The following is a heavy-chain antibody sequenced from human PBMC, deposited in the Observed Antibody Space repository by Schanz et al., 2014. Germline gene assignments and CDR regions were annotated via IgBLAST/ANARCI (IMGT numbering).Heavy chain of an antibody. J-gene: IGHJ6*02. CDR1: GYSFTTYF. CDR3: GRGGGAYPQKYGMDV. D-gene: IGHD3-16*01. Sequence: QVHLMQSGAEAKKPGASVKVSCKAFGYSFTTYFIHWVRLAPGQGFEWMGLISPSGGSTSYAQKFQGRVPMTRDRSPSTVFMELSGLTSEATAVYYCGRGGGAYPQKYGMDVWGQGTTVTVSS. V-gene: IGHV1-46*01. CDR2: ISPSGGST.